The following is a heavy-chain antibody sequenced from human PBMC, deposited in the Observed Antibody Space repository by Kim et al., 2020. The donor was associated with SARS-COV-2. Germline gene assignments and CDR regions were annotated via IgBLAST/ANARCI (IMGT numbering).Heavy chain of an antibody. J-gene: IGHJ4*02. Sequence: GGSLRLSCAASGFTVSSNYMSWVRQAPGKGLEWVSVIYSGGSTYYADSVKGRFTISRDNSKNTLYLQINSLRAEDTAVYYCARAPSTAMSNWGQGTLVTVSS. CDR3: ARAPSTAMSN. CDR1: GFTVSSNY. D-gene: IGHD5-18*01. CDR2: IYSGGST. V-gene: IGHV3-66*01.